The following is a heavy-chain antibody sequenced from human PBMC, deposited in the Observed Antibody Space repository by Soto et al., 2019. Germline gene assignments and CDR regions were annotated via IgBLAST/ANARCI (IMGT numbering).Heavy chain of an antibody. CDR2: INHSGST. D-gene: IGHD6-25*01. J-gene: IGHJ4*02. V-gene: IGHV4-34*01. Sequence: SETRSLTCAVSGGSFSGYYYSWIRQPPGKGLEWIGGINHSGSTNYNPSLKSRVTISVDTSKNQYSLKLSSVTAADTAVYYCARGSISAPWDYWGQGIQVTVS. CDR1: GGSFSGYY. CDR3: ARGSISAPWDY.